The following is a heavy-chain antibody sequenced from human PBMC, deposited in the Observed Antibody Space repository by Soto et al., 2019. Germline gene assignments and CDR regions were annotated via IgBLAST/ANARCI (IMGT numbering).Heavy chain of an antibody. CDR1: GGSISTRDSISTRSFY. CDR2: ISYSDGS. CDR3: ASHRTFWPFDS. V-gene: IGHV4-39*01. Sequence: SETLSLTCTVSGGSISTRDSISTRSFYWGWMRQPPGKGLQWIASISYSDGSFYNSSLKSRLTISVNTSKNHFSLSLRSVTAADTAVYYCASHRTFWPFDSWGQGTVVTVSS. D-gene: IGHD2-8*01. J-gene: IGHJ4*02.